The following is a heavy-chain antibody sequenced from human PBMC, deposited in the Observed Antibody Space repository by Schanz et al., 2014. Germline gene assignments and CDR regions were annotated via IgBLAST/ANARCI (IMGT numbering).Heavy chain of an antibody. J-gene: IGHJ3*02. CDR1: GFTFSSYA. CDR3: AKDPHKDYGGKPQTFDI. CDR2: IWFDGNNK. D-gene: IGHD4-17*01. Sequence: QVQLVESGGGVVQPGRSLRLSCAASGFTFSSYAMHWVRQAPGKGLEWVAVIWFDGNNKYYADSVKGRFTFSRDNSKNILYLQMNSLRAEDTALYYCAKDPHKDYGGKPQTFDIWGQGTMVTVSS. V-gene: IGHV3-33*06.